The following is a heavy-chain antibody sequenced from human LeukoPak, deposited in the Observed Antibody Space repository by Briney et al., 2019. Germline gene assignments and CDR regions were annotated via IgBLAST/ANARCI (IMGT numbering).Heavy chain of an antibody. CDR3: VRDFRSADY. Sequence: GGSLRLSCAASGFTFSTYAMTWVRQAPGKGPMWVSRICPDGTVTNYADSVKARFIISRDNARNTVYLQMNSLRVEDTAVYYCVRDFRSADYWGQGTLVTVSS. J-gene: IGHJ4*02. CDR2: ICPDGTVT. V-gene: IGHV3-74*01. CDR1: GFTFSTYA.